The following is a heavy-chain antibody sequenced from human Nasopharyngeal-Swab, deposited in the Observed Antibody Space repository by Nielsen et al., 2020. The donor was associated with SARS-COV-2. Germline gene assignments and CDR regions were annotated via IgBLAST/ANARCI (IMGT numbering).Heavy chain of an antibody. V-gene: IGHV3-64D*09. CDR3: VKETGTGVPSWFAYDS. CDR1: GFTFSDYA. CDR2: INYHGRSA. Sequence: GESLKISRSASGFTFSDYAMHWVRQAPGKGLQLVAAINYHGRSAYYADSVRGRFIISRDNSRNSLSLQMSSLTTDDTAVYFCVKETGTGVPSWFAYDSWGQGVRVTVSS. J-gene: IGHJ4*02. D-gene: IGHD6-13*01.